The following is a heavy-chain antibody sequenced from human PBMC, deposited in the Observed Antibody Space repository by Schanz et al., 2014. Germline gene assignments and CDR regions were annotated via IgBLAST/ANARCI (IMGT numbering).Heavy chain of an antibody. D-gene: IGHD3-22*01. CDR2: IASGGSHT. J-gene: IGHJ5*02. Sequence: EVQLVESGGGLVQPGGSLRLSCAASGFTFRSYAMSWVRQAPGKGLEWVSTIASGGSHTFYADSVTGRFTISGDNSKNTLYLQMDSLRPEDTAVYYCAPPPYYDGSGPWGQGTLVAVSS. CDR3: APPPYYDGSGP. CDR1: GFTFRSYA. V-gene: IGHV3-23*04.